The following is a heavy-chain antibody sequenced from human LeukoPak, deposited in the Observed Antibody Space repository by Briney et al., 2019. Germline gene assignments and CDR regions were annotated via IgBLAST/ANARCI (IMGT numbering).Heavy chain of an antibody. Sequence: GGSLRLSCAASELTVSDNYMTWVHQAPGKRLEWVSVIDSGGSTYHADSVKGRFTISRDNSKNTLYLQMNSLRAEDTAVYYCARGRYSSGCFDYWGQGTLVTVSS. V-gene: IGHV3-66*01. D-gene: IGHD6-19*01. CDR2: IDSGGST. CDR1: ELTVSDNY. J-gene: IGHJ4*02. CDR3: ARGRYSSGCFDY.